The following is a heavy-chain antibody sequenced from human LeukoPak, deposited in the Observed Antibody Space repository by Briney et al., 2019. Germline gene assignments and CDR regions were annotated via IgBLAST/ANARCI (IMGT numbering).Heavy chain of an antibody. V-gene: IGHV3-21*04. CDR1: GLTFSSYS. Sequence: GGSLRLSCAASGLTFSSYSMNWVRQAPGKGLEWVSSISSSSSYIYYADSVKGRFTISRDNAKNSLYLQMNSLTAEDTAVYYCARVDFWSGHYYFDYWGQGTLVTVSS. D-gene: IGHD3-3*01. J-gene: IGHJ4*02. CDR3: ARVDFWSGHYYFDY. CDR2: ISSSSSYI.